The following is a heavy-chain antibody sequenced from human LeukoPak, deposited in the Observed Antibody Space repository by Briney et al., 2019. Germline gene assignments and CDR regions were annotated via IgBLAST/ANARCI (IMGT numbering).Heavy chain of an antibody. Sequence: GGSLRLSCTASGFTFTSHAFHWVRQAPGKGLEYVSAISYDGITTFYANSVKGRFTISRDDSENTVYLQMDNLRADDLAIYYCARGRGMPPDYFDYWGQGALVTVSS. V-gene: IGHV3-64*01. J-gene: IGHJ4*02. CDR3: ARGRGMPPDYFDY. CDR1: GFTFTSHA. CDR2: ISYDGITT. D-gene: IGHD2-2*01.